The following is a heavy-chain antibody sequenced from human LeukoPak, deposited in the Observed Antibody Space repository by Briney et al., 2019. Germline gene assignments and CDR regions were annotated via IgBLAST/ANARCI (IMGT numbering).Heavy chain of an antibody. J-gene: IGHJ4*02. CDR3: VRDPEALDY. Sequence: PGGSXRLSXXXXXXXXSSYSMNWVRXAPGKGLEWVSYISKGRPTIHYADSVKGRFTISRDNAKNSLYLQMNSLRDEDTAVYYCVRDPEALDYWGQGTLVTVSS. CDR1: XXXXSSYS. CDR2: ISKGRPTI. V-gene: IGHV3-48*02.